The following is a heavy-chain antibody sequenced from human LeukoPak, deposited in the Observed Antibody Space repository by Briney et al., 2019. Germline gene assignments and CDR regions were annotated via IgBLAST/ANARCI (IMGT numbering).Heavy chain of an antibody. J-gene: IGHJ4*02. D-gene: IGHD6-6*01. Sequence: PSETLSLTCAVYGGSFSGYYWSWIRQPPGKGLEWIGEINHSGSTNYNPSLKSRVTISVDTSKNQFSLKLSSVTAADTAVYYCARVGLVDSGSSSLDYWGQGTLVTVSS. CDR3: ARVGLVDSGSSSLDY. V-gene: IGHV4-34*01. CDR1: GGSFSGYY. CDR2: INHSGST.